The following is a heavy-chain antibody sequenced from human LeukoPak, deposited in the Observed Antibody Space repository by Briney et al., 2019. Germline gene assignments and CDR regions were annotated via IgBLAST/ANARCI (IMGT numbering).Heavy chain of an antibody. D-gene: IGHD3-10*01. CDR3: ARDLFGGPEYYYYYYMDV. J-gene: IGHJ6*03. CDR1: GYTFTSYG. CDR2: ISAYNGNT. Sequence: ASVKVSCKASGYTFTSYGISWVRQAPGQGLEWMGWISAYNGNTNYAQKFQGRVTITTDESTSTAYMELSSLRSEDTAVYYCARDLFGGPEYYYYYYMDVWGKGTTVTVSS. V-gene: IGHV1-18*01.